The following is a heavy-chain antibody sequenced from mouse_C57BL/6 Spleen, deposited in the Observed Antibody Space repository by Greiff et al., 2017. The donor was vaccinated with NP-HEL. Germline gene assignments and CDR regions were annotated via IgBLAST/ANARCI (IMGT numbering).Heavy chain of an antibody. CDR1: GYTFTEYT. D-gene: IGHD2-5*01. CDR3: ARHEEGSYSNYVDYYAMDY. CDR2: FYPGSGSI. Sequence: QVQLQQSGAELVKPGASVKLSCKASGYTFTEYTIHWVKQRSGQGLEWIGWFYPGSGSIKYNEKFKDKATLTADKSSSTVYMELSRLTSEDSAVYFCARHEEGSYSNYVDYYAMDYWGQGTSVTVSS. V-gene: IGHV1-62-2*01. J-gene: IGHJ4*01.